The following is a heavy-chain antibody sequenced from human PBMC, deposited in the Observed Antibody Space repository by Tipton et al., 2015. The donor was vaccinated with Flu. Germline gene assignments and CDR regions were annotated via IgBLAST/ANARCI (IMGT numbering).Heavy chain of an antibody. V-gene: IGHV3-11*04. CDR1: GFPFIDAW. CDR2: ISVSGSPI. J-gene: IGHJ6*02. D-gene: IGHD2-15*01. Sequence: SLRLSCAASGFPFIDAWMNWVRQAPGKGLEWVSYISVSGSPIYYADSVKGRFTISRDNAKNSLYLQMSSLRAEDTAVYYCARDLRYCSGGSCYSDSYYGLDVWGQGTTVTVSS. CDR3: ARDLRYCSGGSCYSDSYYGLDV.